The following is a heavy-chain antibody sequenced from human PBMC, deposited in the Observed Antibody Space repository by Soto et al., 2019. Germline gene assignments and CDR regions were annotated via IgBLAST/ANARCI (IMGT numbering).Heavy chain of an antibody. CDR1: GYTFTDYY. V-gene: IGHV1-2*02. CDR3: AREDVVVEAASGVPYYYGMDV. J-gene: IGHJ6*02. CDR2: INPNSGGA. Sequence: QVQLVQSGAEVKKPGASVKVSCKASGYTFTDYYIHWVRQAPGQGLEWMGWINPNSGGASYAGQFQGRVTMTRDTSISIAYMELSRLRSDDTAEYYLAREDVVVEAASGVPYYYGMDVWGQGTTVSVSS. D-gene: IGHD2-15*01.